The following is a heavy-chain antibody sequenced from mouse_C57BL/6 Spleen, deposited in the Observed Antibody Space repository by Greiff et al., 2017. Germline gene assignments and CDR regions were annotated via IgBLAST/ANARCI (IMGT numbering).Heavy chain of an antibody. V-gene: IGHV1-61*01. CDR1: GYTFTSYW. Sequence: VQLQQSGAELVRPGSSVKLSCKASGYTFTSYWMDWVKQRPGQGLEWIGNIYPSDSETHYNQKFKDKATLTVDKSSSTAYMQLSSLTSEDSAVYYCARSDYGSSWFAYWGQGTLVTVSA. D-gene: IGHD1-1*01. CDR3: ARSDYGSSWFAY. CDR2: IYPSDSET. J-gene: IGHJ3*01.